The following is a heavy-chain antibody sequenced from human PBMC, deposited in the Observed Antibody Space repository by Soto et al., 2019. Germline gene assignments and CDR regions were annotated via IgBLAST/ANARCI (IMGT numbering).Heavy chain of an antibody. CDR3: AREASYYGAAPWFFDL. CDR2: ISAYNGNT. Sequence: QVHLVQSGAEVKKPGASVKVSCKASGYTFTSYGISWVRQAPGQGLEWMGWISAYNGNTNYAQKLQGRVTMTTDTSTSTAYMELRSLRSDDTAVYSCAREASYYGAAPWFFDLWGRGTLVTVSS. CDR1: GYTFTSYG. D-gene: IGHD4-17*01. V-gene: IGHV1-18*01. J-gene: IGHJ2*01.